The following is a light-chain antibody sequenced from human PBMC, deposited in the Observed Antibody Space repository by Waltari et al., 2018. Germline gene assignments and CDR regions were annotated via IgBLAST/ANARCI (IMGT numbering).Light chain of an antibody. J-gene: IGKJ3*01. CDR2: DAS. V-gene: IGKV3-11*01. Sequence: EVVLTQSPATLSSSPGERATLSCRASQSVSSLLAWYQQKPGQAPRLLIYDASNRATGIPARFSGSGSGTDFTLTISSLEPEDFAVYYCQQRSNVLFAFGPGTKVDFK. CDR3: QQRSNVLFA. CDR1: QSVSSL.